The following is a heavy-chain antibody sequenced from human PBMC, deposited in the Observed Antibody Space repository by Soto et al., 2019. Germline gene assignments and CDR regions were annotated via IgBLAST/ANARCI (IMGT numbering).Heavy chain of an antibody. CDR2: TYYRSKWYN. Sequence: QTLSLTCASSGGNVSSNSAAWNWIRQSPSRGLEWLGRTYYRSKWYNDYAVSVKSRITINPDTSKNQFSLQLNSVTAADTANYYCARLFIVGAPGSYYTGLDVWGQGTTVTVSS. D-gene: IGHD1-26*01. V-gene: IGHV6-1*01. CDR3: ARLFIVGAPGSYYTGLDV. CDR1: GGNVSSNSAA. J-gene: IGHJ6*02.